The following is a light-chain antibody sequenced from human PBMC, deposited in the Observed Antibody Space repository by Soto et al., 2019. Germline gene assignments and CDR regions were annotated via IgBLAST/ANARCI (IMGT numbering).Light chain of an antibody. CDR2: GAS. Sequence: EIVLTQSPGTLSLSPGERATLSCRASQSVSNSYLAWYQHKPGQAPRLLIYGASSRVTGIPDRFSGSGSGTDFTLTITRLEPEDFAVYFCQQGTFGQGTKVEI. J-gene: IGKJ1*01. CDR3: QQGT. V-gene: IGKV3-20*01. CDR1: QSVSNSY.